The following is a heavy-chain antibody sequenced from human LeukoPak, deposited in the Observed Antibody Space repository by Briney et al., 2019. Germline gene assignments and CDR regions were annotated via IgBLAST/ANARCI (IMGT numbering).Heavy chain of an antibody. J-gene: IGHJ4*02. V-gene: IGHV1-2*02. CDR3: ASGLVFGYCSSTSCYNDY. CDR1: GYTFTGYY. D-gene: IGHD2-2*02. Sequence: ASVKVSCKASGYTFTGYYMHWVRQAPGQGLEWMGWINPNSGGTNYAQKFQGRVTMTRDTSISTAYMELSRLRSDDTAVYYCASGLVFGYCSSTSCYNDYWGQGTLVTVSS. CDR2: INPNSGGT.